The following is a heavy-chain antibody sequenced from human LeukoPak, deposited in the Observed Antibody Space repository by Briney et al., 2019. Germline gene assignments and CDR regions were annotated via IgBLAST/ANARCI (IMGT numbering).Heavy chain of an antibody. CDR1: GGSISSYY. V-gene: IGHV4-59*01. CDR3: ARVNGDCFDY. J-gene: IGHJ4*02. CDR2: IYYSGST. Sequence: PSETLSLTCTVSGGSISSYYWSWIRQPPGKGLEWIGYIYYSGSTNYNPPLKSRVTISVDTSKNQFSLKLSSVTAADTAVYYCARVNGDCFDYWGQGTLVTVSS. D-gene: IGHD4-17*01.